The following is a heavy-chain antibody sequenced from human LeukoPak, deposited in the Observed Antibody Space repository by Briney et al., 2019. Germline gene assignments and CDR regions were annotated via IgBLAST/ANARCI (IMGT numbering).Heavy chain of an antibody. CDR3: LVVVPAAHMTNGMDV. V-gene: IGHV1-69*04. CDR1: GGTFSSYA. Sequence: SVKVSCKASGGTFSSYAISWVRQAPGQGLEWMGRIIPILGIANYAQKFQGRVTITADKSTSTAYMELSSLRSEDTAVYYCLVVVPAAHMTNGMDVWGQGTTVTVSS. J-gene: IGHJ6*02. CDR2: IIPILGIA. D-gene: IGHD2-2*01.